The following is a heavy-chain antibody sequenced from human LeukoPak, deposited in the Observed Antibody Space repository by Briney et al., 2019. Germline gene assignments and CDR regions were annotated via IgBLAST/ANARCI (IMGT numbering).Heavy chain of an antibody. D-gene: IGHD4-11*01. Sequence: SETLSLTCDVNGGSLSGSYWSWIRQSPEKGLEWVGEINQSGNSNYNPSLKSRVTILVDTSKNQFSLKLSSVTAADTAVYYCARQKPSTFRQYGRGRPLDSWGQGTLVTVSS. J-gene: IGHJ4*02. CDR1: GGSLSGSY. V-gene: IGHV4-34*01. CDR3: ARQKPSTFRQYGRGRPLDS. CDR2: INQSGNS.